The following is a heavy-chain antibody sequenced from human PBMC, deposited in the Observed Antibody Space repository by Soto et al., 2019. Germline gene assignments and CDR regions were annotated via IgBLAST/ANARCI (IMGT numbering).Heavy chain of an antibody. CDR2: INPNSGDT. CDR1: GYTFTGYY. V-gene: IGHV1-2*02. D-gene: IGHD2-21*02. J-gene: IGHJ4*02. CDR3: AREYGGNLRIDY. Sequence: QVQLVQSGAEVKKPGASVKVSCKASGYTFTGYYMHWVRQAPGQGLEWMGWINPNSGDTNYAQKFQGRVTMTRDTSISTAYMELSRLRSDDTAVYYCAREYGGNLRIDYWGQGTLVTVSS.